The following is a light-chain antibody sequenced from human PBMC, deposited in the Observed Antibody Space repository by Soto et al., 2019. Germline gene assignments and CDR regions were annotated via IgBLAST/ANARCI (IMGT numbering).Light chain of an antibody. CDR3: QQTYSTPPT. CDR1: QSISTY. Sequence: IQMTQSPSSLSASVGDRVSITCRASQSISTYLNWYQQKAGLAPKLLIYAASSLQSGVPSRFSGSGSGTDFTLTTSSLQPEDFATYYCQQTYSTPPTFGQGTKVDIK. J-gene: IGKJ1*01. V-gene: IGKV1-39*01. CDR2: AAS.